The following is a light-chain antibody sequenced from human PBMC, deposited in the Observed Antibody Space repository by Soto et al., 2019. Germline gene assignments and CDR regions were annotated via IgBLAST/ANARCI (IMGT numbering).Light chain of an antibody. J-gene: IGLJ2*01. V-gene: IGLV2-8*01. CDR2: EVN. Sequence: QSALTRPPSASGSPGQPVTISCAGTSSDVGLYDYVSWYQQHPAKAPKLLIYEVNKRPSGVPDRFSRSESGNTASLTVSGLQAEDEAHYYCSAYDGTTAEVFGRAP. CDR3: SAYDGTTAEV. CDR1: SSDVGLYDY.